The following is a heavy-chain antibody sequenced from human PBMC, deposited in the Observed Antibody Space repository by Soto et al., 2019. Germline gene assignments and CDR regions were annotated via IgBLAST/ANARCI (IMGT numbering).Heavy chain of an antibody. V-gene: IGHV3-7*01. Sequence: GGSLRLSCTASGFTFGDYAMCWFRQAPGKGLEWVANIKQDGSEKYYVDSVKGRFTISRDNAKNSLYLQMNSLRAEDTAVYYCARDPSIAVAGLDAFDIWGQGTMVTVSS. D-gene: IGHD6-19*01. CDR2: IKQDGSEK. CDR1: GFTFGDYA. J-gene: IGHJ3*02. CDR3: ARDPSIAVAGLDAFDI.